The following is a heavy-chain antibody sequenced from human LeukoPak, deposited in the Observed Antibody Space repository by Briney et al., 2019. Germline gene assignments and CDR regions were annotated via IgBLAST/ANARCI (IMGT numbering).Heavy chain of an antibody. CDR2: ISWNSGGI. J-gene: IGHJ4*02. D-gene: IGHD2-8*01. CDR3: GKDSCTNGICARTFDY. CDR1: GFSLADSA. Sequence: SLRLSCAAAGFSLADSAMHWVRQAPGKGLGWVSGISWNSGGIGYADSVKGRFNISGDYAKNSLYLQMNSLRAEDTALYYCGKDSCTNGICARTFDYWGEGALVTVSS. V-gene: IGHV3-9*01.